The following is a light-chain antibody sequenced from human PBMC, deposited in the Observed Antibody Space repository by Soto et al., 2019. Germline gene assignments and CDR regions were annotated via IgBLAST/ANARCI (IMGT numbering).Light chain of an antibody. CDR2: AAS. V-gene: IGKV3-11*01. CDR1: QSVSSY. J-gene: IGKJ1*01. CDR3: QQRSNWPRT. Sequence: EIVLTQSPATLSLSPGERATLSCRASQSVSSYLAWYQQKPGQAPRLLIYAASNRATGIPDRFSGSGSGTDFTLTIRSLEPEDFAVYYCQQRSNWPRTFGQGTKVEIK.